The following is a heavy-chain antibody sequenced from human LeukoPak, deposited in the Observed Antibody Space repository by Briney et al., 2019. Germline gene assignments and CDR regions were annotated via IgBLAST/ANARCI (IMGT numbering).Heavy chain of an antibody. CDR1: GFIFSSYE. J-gene: IGHJ6*04. V-gene: IGHV3-48*03. Sequence: GGSLRLSCAASGFIFSSYEMHWARQAPGKGLEGVSYISSSGSTIYDADSVKGRFTISRDNDKNSLYLQMNSRRAEDTAVYYCAELGSTMIGGVWGKGTTVTISS. D-gene: IGHD3-10*02. CDR2: ISSSGSTI. CDR3: AELGSTMIGGV.